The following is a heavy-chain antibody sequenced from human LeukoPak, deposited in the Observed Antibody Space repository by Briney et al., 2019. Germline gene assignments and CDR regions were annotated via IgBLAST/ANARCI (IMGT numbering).Heavy chain of an antibody. CDR2: IKEDGSEK. Sequence: GGSLRLSCAASGFTFSSYDMHWVRQAPGKGLEWVANIKEDGSEKNYVDSVRGRFTISRDNAKNSLYLQMNSLRAEDTAVYFCARGGGRHVEYWGQGTLVTVSS. J-gene: IGHJ4*02. CDR1: GFTFSSYD. D-gene: IGHD3-16*01. CDR3: ARGGGRHVEY. V-gene: IGHV3-7*05.